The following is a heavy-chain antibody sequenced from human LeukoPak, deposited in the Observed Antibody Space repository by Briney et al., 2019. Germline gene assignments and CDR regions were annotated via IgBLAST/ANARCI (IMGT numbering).Heavy chain of an antibody. J-gene: IGHJ5*02. CDR3: ARVKVVVPAAMGAWFDP. D-gene: IGHD2-2*01. CDR1: GYTFTGYY. Sequence: ASVKVSCMASGYTFTGYYMHWVRHAPGQGREWMGRINPNSGGTNYAQKFQGRVTMTRDTSISTAYMELSRLRSDDTAVYYCARVKVVVPAAMGAWFDPWGQGTLVTVSS. V-gene: IGHV1-2*06. CDR2: INPNSGGT.